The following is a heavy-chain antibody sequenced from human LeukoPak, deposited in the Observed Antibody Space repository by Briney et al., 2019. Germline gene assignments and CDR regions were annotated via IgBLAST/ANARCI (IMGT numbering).Heavy chain of an antibody. CDR1: GGSFSGYY. D-gene: IGHD3-22*01. J-gene: IGHJ4*02. CDR3: ARASRYDSGGYYLDY. Sequence: PSETLSLTCAVYGGSFSGYYWSWIRQPPGKGLEWIGEINHSGSANYNPSLKSRVTISVDMSKNQFPLNLSSVTAADTAVYYCARASRYDSGGYYLDYWGQGTLVTVSS. CDR2: INHSGSA. V-gene: IGHV4-34*01.